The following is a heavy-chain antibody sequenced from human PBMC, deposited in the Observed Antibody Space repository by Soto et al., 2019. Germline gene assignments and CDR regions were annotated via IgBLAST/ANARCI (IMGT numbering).Heavy chain of an antibody. CDR2: IIPIFGTA. V-gene: IGHV1-69*13. J-gene: IGHJ4*02. Sequence: GXSVKVSCKASGGTFISYASIWVRQTPGQGLEWMGGIIPIFGTANYAQKFQCRVTITADESTSTAYMELSSLRSEDTAAYYCARGSTGIVVVPAAYDCWGQGTLVTVSS. D-gene: IGHD2-2*01. CDR3: ARGSTGIVVVPAAYDC. CDR1: GGTFISYA.